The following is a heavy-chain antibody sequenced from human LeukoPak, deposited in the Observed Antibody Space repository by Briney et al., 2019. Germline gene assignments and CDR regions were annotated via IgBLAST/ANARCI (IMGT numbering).Heavy chain of an antibody. CDR1: GFTFSSYG. J-gene: IGHJ5*02. CDR2: IRYDGSNK. Sequence: GGSLRLSCAASGFTFSSYGMHWVRQAPGKGLEWVAFIRYDGSNKYYADSVKGRFTISRDNSKNTLYLQMNSLRAEDTAVYYCANLPPYDSSGSDLWGQGTLVTVSS. CDR3: ANLPPYDSSGSDL. D-gene: IGHD3-22*01. V-gene: IGHV3-30*02.